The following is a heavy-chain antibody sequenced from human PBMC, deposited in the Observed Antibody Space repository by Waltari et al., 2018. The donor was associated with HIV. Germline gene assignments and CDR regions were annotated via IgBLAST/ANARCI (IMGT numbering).Heavy chain of an antibody. D-gene: IGHD3-16*01. CDR1: GGSISSYY. CDR3: ARGDVFNWYFDL. Sequence: QVQLQESGPGLVKPSETLSLTCTVSGGSISSYYWRWIRQPPGKGLEWIGYIYYSGSTNDNPSLKSRVTISVDTSKNQFSLKLSSVTAADTAVYYCARGDVFNWYFDLWGRGTLVTVSS. CDR2: IYYSGST. V-gene: IGHV4-59*01. J-gene: IGHJ2*01.